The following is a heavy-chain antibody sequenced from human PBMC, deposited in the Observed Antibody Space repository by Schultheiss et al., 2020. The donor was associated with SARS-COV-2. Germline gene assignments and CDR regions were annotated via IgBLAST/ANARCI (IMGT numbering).Heavy chain of an antibody. CDR3: ARSSGYYYGSGREGSAY. CDR1: GGSISSGSCY. J-gene: IGHJ4*02. CDR2: IYYSGST. Sequence: SETLSLTCTVSGGSISSGSCYWGWIRQPPGKGLEWIGSIYYSGSTYYNPSLKSRVTISVDTSKNQFSLKLSSVTAADTAVYYCARSSGYYYGSGREGSAYWGQGTLVTVSS. D-gene: IGHD3-10*01. V-gene: IGHV4-39*07.